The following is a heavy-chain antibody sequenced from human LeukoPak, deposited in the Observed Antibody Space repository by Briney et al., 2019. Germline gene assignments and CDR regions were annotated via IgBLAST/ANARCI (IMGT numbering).Heavy chain of an antibody. CDR3: ATGLAVAAPRDAFDI. V-gene: IGHV4-4*07. CDR2: IYTSGIT. D-gene: IGHD6-19*01. J-gene: IGHJ3*02. CDR1: GGSISIYY. Sequence: SETLSLTCTVSGGSISIYYWSWIRQPAGKGLEWIGRIYTSGITNYNPSLKSRVTMSVDTSKNQFSLKLSSVTAADTAVYYCATGLAVAAPRDAFDIWGQGTMVTVSS.